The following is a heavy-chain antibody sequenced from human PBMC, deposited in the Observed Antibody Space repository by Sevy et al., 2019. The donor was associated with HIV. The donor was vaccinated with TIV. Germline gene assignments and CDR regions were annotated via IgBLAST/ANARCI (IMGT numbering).Heavy chain of an antibody. CDR2: INHSGST. V-gene: IGHV4-34*01. CDR1: GGYFSGYY. Sequence: SETLSLTCAVYGGYFSGYYWSWIRQPPGKGLEWIGEINHSGSTNYNPALKSRVTISVDTSKNQFSLKLSSVTAADTTVYYCARGRLRFLEWLDYYYGMDVWGQVTTVTV. D-gene: IGHD3-3*01. CDR3: ARGRLRFLEWLDYYYGMDV. J-gene: IGHJ6*02.